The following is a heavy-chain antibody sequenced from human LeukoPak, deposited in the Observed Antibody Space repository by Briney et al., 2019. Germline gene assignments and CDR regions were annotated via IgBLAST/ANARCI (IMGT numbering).Heavy chain of an antibody. CDR3: ARTTEGGYTYGYFYYYYMDV. Sequence: SGTLSLTCAVSGDSISSGNWWNWVRQPPGKGLEWIGEIYHSGTTNYKPSLKSRVTISVDTSKNQFSLKLTSVTAADTAVYYCARTTEGGYTYGYFYYYYMDVWGKGTTVTISS. CDR1: GDSISSGNW. CDR2: IYHSGTT. V-gene: IGHV4-4*02. D-gene: IGHD5-18*01. J-gene: IGHJ6*03.